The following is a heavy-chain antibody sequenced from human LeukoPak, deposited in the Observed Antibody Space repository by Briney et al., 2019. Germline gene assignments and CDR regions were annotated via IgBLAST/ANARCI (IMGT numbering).Heavy chain of an antibody. CDR3: AKRATPITRLYYFDY. D-gene: IGHD3-3*01. Sequence: PGGSLRLSCVASGFTFNTYSMNWVRQAPGKGLEWVSTVSNSGGSTFYADSVKGRFAISRDNSMNTLYLQLNSLRAEDTAIYFCAKRATPITRLYYFDYWGQGTLVTVSS. CDR2: VSNSGGST. CDR1: GFTFNTYS. J-gene: IGHJ4*02. V-gene: IGHV3-23*01.